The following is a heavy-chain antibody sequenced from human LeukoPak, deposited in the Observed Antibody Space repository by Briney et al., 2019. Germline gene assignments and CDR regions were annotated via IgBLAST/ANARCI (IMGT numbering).Heavy chain of an antibody. Sequence: SETLSLTCTVSGASISSYYWSWIRQPPGKGLEWIGYIFYSGSTNYNPSLKSRVTMSVDTSKNQFSLKLSSVTAADTAVYYCARADYDSSGYYDYWGQGTLVTVSS. V-gene: IGHV4-59*12. J-gene: IGHJ4*02. CDR3: ARADYDSSGYYDY. D-gene: IGHD3-22*01. CDR1: GASISSYY. CDR2: IFYSGST.